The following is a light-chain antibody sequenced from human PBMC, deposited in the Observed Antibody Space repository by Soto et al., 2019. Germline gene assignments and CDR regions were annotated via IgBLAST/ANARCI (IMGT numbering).Light chain of an antibody. CDR1: QSISNW. V-gene: IGKV1-5*01. J-gene: IGKJ1*01. CDR2: HAS. Sequence: DIMVTQPPSTLPLSFDVRVPITCRASQSISNWLAWYQQKPGTAPKVLIYHASNLQSGVPSRFSGSGSGTEFTLTISSLQPDDFAVYFCQHYGNSPKPFAQGAKVAIK. CDR3: QHYGNSPKP.